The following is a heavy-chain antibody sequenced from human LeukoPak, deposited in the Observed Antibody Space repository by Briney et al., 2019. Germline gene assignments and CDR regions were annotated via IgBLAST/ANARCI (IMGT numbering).Heavy chain of an antibody. V-gene: IGHV4-31*03. CDR1: GGSISSGGYY. CDR2: IYYSGST. D-gene: IGHD3-10*01. J-gene: IGHJ4*02. CDR3: ARGPFYYGSGSYNY. Sequence: SQTLSLTCTVSGGSISSGGYYWSWIRPHPGKGLEWIGYIYYSGSTYYNPSLKSRVTISVDTSKNQFSLKLSSVTAADTAVYYCARGPFYYGSGSYNYWGQGTLVTVSS.